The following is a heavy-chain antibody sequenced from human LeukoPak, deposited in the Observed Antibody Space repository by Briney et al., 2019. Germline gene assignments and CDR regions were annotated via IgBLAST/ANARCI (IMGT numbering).Heavy chain of an antibody. CDR3: ARGRGYCSGGSCYSPLVY. D-gene: IGHD2-15*01. CDR1: GYTFTSYD. CDR2: MNSGAA. Sequence: ASVKVSCKASGYTFTSYDINWVRQAPGQGLEWMGWMNSGAAGYAQKFQGRVTMTRDISMTTAYMELTSLRSEDTAVYYCARGRGYCSGGSCYSPLVYWGQGTLVTVSS. V-gene: IGHV1-8*01. J-gene: IGHJ4*02.